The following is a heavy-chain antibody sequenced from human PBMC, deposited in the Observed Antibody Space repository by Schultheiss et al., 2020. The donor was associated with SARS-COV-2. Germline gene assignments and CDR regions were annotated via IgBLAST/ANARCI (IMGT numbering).Heavy chain of an antibody. Sequence: SETLSLTCAVYGGSFSGYYWSWIRQPPGKGLEWIGEINHSGSTNYNPSLKSRVTISVDTSKNQFSLKLSSVTAADTAVYYCARTGDRYFDLWGRGTLVTVSS. V-gene: IGHV4-34*01. CDR2: INHSGST. CDR1: GGSFSGYY. D-gene: IGHD7-27*01. J-gene: IGHJ2*01. CDR3: ARTGDRYFDL.